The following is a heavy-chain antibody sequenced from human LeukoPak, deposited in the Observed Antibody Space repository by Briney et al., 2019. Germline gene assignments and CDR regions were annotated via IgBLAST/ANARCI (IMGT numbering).Heavy chain of an antibody. CDR2: ISGHNGNT. V-gene: IGHV1-18*01. D-gene: IGHD3-10*01. Sequence: GASVKVSSMPSGYTFTSYGISWVRPAPGQGLEWMGWISGHNGNTNYAQKFQGRVTITTDTSTSTAYMELRSLRADDTAVYYCARDTRFGEEGQKNAFDIWGQGTMVTVSS. J-gene: IGHJ3*02. CDR1: GYTFTSYG. CDR3: ARDTRFGEEGQKNAFDI.